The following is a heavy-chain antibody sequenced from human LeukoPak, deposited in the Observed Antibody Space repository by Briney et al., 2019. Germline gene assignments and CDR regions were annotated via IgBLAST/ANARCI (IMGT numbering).Heavy chain of an antibody. D-gene: IGHD4-17*01. J-gene: IGHJ4*02. CDR3: GRLRGAMTTVTSNCDY. CDR2: AFYSGGT. Sequence: PSETLSLTCTVAGGSIIGSTYYWGWIRQPPGKGLEWIGSAFYSGGTYYKSSLKSRLTISVDTSKNQFSLKLSSVTAADTAVYYCGRLRGAMTTVTSNCDYWGQGTLVTVSS. CDR1: GGSIIGSTYY. V-gene: IGHV4-39*01.